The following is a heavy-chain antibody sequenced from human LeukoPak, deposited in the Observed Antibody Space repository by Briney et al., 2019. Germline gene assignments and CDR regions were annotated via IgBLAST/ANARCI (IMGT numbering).Heavy chain of an antibody. CDR1: GGSISSYY. V-gene: IGHV4-59*01. Sequence: SETLSLTCTVSGGSISSYYRSWIRQPPGKGLEWIGYIYYSGSTNYNPSLKSRVTISVDTSKNQFSLKLSSVTAADTAVYYCARLAATKLRYYYYGMDVWGQGTTVTVSS. J-gene: IGHJ6*02. CDR2: IYYSGST. CDR3: ARLAATKLRYYYYGMDV. D-gene: IGHD4-23*01.